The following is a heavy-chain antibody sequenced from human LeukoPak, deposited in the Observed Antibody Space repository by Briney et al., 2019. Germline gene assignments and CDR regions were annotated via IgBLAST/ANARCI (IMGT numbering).Heavy chain of an antibody. D-gene: IGHD4-17*01. V-gene: IGHV4-61*02. CDR3: ARWSYGDFDALDV. Sequence: SQTLSLTCTVSGGSIMNGPHYWHWIRQPAGKGLEWVGRIYISGGTYYNPSLKSRVAISIDKSKNQFSLDLSSVTAADTAVYYCARWSYGDFDALDVWGQGTMVTVSS. CDR1: GGSIMNGPHY. CDR2: IYISGGT. J-gene: IGHJ3*01.